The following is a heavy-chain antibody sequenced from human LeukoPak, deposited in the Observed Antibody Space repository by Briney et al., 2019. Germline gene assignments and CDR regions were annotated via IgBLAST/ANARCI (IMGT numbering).Heavy chain of an antibody. D-gene: IGHD3-16*01. V-gene: IGHV3-66*01. J-gene: IGHJ5*02. CDR1: GFTVSSNF. CDR3: ARGGGGVITMTDGWFDP. Sequence: GGSLRLSCAASGFTVSSNFMSWVRQAPGKGLEWVSVIYNNGGRTTYADSVKGRFAISRDNAKNSLYLQMNSLRAEDTAVYYCARGGGGVITMTDGWFDPWGQGTLVTVSS. CDR2: IYNNGGRT.